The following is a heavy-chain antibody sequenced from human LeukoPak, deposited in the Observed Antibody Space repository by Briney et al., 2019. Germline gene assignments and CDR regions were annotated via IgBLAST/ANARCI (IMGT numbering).Heavy chain of an antibody. D-gene: IGHD4-17*01. Sequence: SETLSLTCAVYGGSFSGYYWSWIRQPPGKGLEWIGEINHSGSTNYNPSLKSRVTISVDTSKNQFSLKLRSVTAADTAVYYCARGTTVTTSFDYWGQGTLVTVSS. CDR3: ARGTTVTTSFDY. V-gene: IGHV4-34*01. CDR2: INHSGST. J-gene: IGHJ4*02. CDR1: GGSFSGYY.